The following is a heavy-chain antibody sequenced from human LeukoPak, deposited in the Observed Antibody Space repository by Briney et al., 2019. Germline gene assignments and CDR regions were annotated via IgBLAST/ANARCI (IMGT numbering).Heavy chain of an antibody. J-gene: IGHJ4*02. CDR1: DFSFRTYS. D-gene: IGHD3-16*01. CDR2: ISSGGGVT. Sequence: PGGSLRLSCGASDFSFRTYSMIWARQTPGTGLEWISYISSGGGVTHYAESVKGRFSISRDNAKNSLFLQMNRLKDEDTAVYYCARVGVGVWGSVWDHWGQGVRVTVSS. CDR3: ARVGVGVWGSVWDH. V-gene: IGHV3-48*02.